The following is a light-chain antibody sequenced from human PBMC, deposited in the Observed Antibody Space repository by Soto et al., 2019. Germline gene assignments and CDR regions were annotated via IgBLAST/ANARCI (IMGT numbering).Light chain of an antibody. V-gene: IGKV3-11*01. CDR1: QSVSSY. CDR3: QQRSNWQFT. Sequence: EIVLTQSPATLSLSPGERATLSCRASQSVSSYLAWYQQKPGQAPRLLSYDASNSATGIPARFSGSGSGTDFTLTISSLEPEDFAVYYCQQRSNWQFTFGPWPKVDIK. CDR2: DAS. J-gene: IGKJ3*01.